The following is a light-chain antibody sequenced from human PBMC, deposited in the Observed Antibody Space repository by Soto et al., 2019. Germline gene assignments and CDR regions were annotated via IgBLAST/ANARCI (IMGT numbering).Light chain of an antibody. J-gene: IGKJ5*01. CDR2: GAS. V-gene: IGKV3D-20*02. CDR3: QQRSNWPRT. Sequence: EIVLTQSPGTLSLSPGERATLSCRASQSVRSNYLAWYQQKPGQAPRLLIYGASSRATGIPARLSGSGSGTDFTLTISSLEPEDFAVYYCQQRSNWPRTFGQGTRLEIK. CDR1: QSVRSNY.